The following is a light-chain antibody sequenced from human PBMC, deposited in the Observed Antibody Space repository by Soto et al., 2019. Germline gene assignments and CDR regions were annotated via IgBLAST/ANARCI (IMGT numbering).Light chain of an antibody. Sequence: DIVMTQSPLSLPVTPGAPASISCRSSQSLLQSNENNYLDWYLQKPGQSPQLLIYLGSNRASGVPDRFSGSGSGTDFTLKISRVEAEDVGVYYCMQALQTPLTFGQGTRLEIK. CDR2: LGS. CDR1: QSLLQSNENNY. V-gene: IGKV2-28*01. CDR3: MQALQTPLT. J-gene: IGKJ5*01.